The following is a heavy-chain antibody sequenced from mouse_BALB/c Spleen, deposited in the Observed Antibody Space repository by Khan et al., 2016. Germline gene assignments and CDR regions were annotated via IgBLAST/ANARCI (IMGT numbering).Heavy chain of an antibody. CDR1: GFTFSSYG. D-gene: IGHD2-4*01. V-gene: IGHV5-6-3*01. CDR3: ASTMITWFAY. CDR2: INSNGGST. J-gene: IGHJ3*01. Sequence: EVQLVESGGGLVQPGGSLKLSCAASGFTFSSYGMSWVRQTPDKRLELVATINSNGGSTYYPDSVKGRFTISRDNAKNTLYLQMSSLKSEDTAMYYCASTMITWFAYCGQGTLVTVAA.